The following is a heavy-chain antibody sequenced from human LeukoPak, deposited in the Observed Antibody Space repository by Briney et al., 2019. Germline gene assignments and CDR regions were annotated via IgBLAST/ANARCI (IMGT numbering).Heavy chain of an antibody. CDR2: MDYSGST. J-gene: IGHJ4*02. CDR1: GGSISSYY. Sequence: SETLSLTCTVSGGSISSYYWSWIRQPPGKGLEWIAYMDYSGSTFYNPSLKGRVSTSVDTSKNQFSLKVRSVTAADTAVYYCARHGGDYTFDYWGQGTLVTVSS. D-gene: IGHD4-17*01. CDR3: ARHGGDYTFDY. V-gene: IGHV4-59*08.